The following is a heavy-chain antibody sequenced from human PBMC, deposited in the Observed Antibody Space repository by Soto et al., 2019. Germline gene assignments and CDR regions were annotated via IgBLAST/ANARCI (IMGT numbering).Heavy chain of an antibody. CDR2: IVVGSGNT. D-gene: IGHD6-13*01. V-gene: IGHV1-58*01. CDR3: AADLLYSSSWYHRDY. J-gene: IGHJ4*02. CDR1: GFTFTSSA. Sequence: SVKVSCKASGFTFTSSAVQWVRQARGQRLEWIGWIVVGSGNTNYAQKFQERVTITRDMSTSTAYMELSSLRSEDTAVYYCAADLLYSSSWYHRDYWGQGTLVTVSS.